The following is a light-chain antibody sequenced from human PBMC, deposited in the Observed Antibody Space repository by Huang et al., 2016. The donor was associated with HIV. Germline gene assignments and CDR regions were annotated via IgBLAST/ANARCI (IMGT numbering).Light chain of an antibody. CDR2: GAS. CDR3: QQYHNWPPWT. CDR1: QSVSSN. Sequence: EIVMTQSPATLSVSPGERAALSCRASQSVSSNLAWYQQKPGQAPRLLMYGASTRATGSPARFSGSGSGTEFTLTITSLQSEDFAIYYCQQYHNWPPWT. V-gene: IGKV3-15*01. J-gene: IGKJ1*01.